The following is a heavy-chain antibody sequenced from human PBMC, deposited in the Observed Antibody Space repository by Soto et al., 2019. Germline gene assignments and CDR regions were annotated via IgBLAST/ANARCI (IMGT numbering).Heavy chain of an antibody. V-gene: IGHV3-33*01. CDR1: GFTFSSYG. CDR2: IWYDGSNK. CDR3: ASLLPYSSSSVGSLYGMDV. Sequence: LRLSCAASGFTFSSYGMHWVRQAPGKGLEWVAVIWYDGSNKYYADSVKGRFTISRDNSKNTLYLQMNSLRAEDTAVYYCASLLPYSSSSVGSLYGMDVWGQGTTVTVSS. J-gene: IGHJ6*02. D-gene: IGHD6-6*01.